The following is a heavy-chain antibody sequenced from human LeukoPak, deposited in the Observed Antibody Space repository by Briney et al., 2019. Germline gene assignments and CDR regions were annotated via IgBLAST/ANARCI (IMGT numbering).Heavy chain of an antibody. CDR2: ISYDGSNK. CDR3: ARQLTSAWLFDY. CDR1: GFTFSTYA. J-gene: IGHJ4*02. Sequence: GGSLRLSCAASGFTFSTYAIHWVRQAPGKGLEWVAVISYDGSNKYYADSVKGRFTISRDNSKNTLYLQMNSLRAEDTAVYFCARQLTSAWLFDYWGQGTLVTVSS. V-gene: IGHV3-30*04. D-gene: IGHD6-19*01.